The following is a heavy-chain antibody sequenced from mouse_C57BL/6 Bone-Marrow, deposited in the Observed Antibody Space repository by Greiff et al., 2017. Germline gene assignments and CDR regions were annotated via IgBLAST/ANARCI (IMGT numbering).Heavy chain of an antibody. Sequence: VQLVESGAELVRPGASVTLSCKASGYTFTDYEMHWVKQTPVHGLEWIGAIDPETGGTAYNQKFKGKAILTADKSSSTAYMELRSLTSEDSAVYYCTRGYGSRGGFAYWGQGTLVTVSA. V-gene: IGHV1-15*01. CDR3: TRGYGSRGGFAY. CDR2: IDPETGGT. D-gene: IGHD1-1*01. J-gene: IGHJ3*01. CDR1: GYTFTDYE.